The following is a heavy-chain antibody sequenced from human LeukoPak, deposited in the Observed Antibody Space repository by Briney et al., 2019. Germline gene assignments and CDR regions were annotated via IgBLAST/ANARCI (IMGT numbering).Heavy chain of an antibody. J-gene: IGHJ4*02. D-gene: IGHD3-16*01. V-gene: IGHV3-21*01. CDR3: ARGPFGPDY. CDR2: ISSSSSYI. CDR1: GFTFSNAW. Sequence: AGGSLRLSCAASGFTFSNAWMNWVRQAPGKGLEWVSSISSSSSYIYYADSVKGRFTISRDNARNSLYLQMNSLRAEDTAVYYCARGPFGPDYWGQGTLVTVSS.